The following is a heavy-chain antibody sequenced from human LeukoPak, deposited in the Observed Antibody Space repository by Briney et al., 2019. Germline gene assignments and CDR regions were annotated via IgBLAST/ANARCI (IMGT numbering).Heavy chain of an antibody. CDR2: INVEGNYM. CDR3: AKDLTGPYDH. D-gene: IGHD3-22*01. V-gene: IGHV3-74*01. CDR1: GFTVSSYW. Sequence: GGSLRLSCAASGFTVSSYWMHWVRQPPGKELLWVARINVEGNYMDYAESVKGRFTISRDSAKNTLYLQMNSLGAEDTAVYSCAKDLTGPYDHWGQGTLVTVSS. J-gene: IGHJ4*02.